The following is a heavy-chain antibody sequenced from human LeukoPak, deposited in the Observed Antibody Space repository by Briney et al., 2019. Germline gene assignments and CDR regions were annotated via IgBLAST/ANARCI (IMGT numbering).Heavy chain of an antibody. D-gene: IGHD2-2*01. J-gene: IGHJ6*02. Sequence: SVKVSCKASGGTFSSYAISWVRQAPGQGLEWMGRIIPILGIANYAQKFQGRVTITADKSTSTAYMELSSLRSEDTAVYYCARDRSSSWHYYYDMDVWGQGTTVTVSS. CDR1: GGTFSSYA. V-gene: IGHV1-69*04. CDR2: IIPILGIA. CDR3: ARDRSSSWHYYYDMDV.